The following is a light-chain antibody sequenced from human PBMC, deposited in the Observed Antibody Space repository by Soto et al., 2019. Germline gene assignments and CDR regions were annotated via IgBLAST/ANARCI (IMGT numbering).Light chain of an antibody. Sequence: QSALTQPASVSGSPGQSITISCTGTSSDVGGYNFVSWYQQHPGKAPKLMIYEVTNRPSGVSNRFSGSKSGNTASLTISGLQAEDEADYYCTSYTGSNTLGVFGGGTQLTVL. V-gene: IGLV2-14*01. CDR3: TSYTGSNTLGV. CDR2: EVT. CDR1: SSDVGGYNF. J-gene: IGLJ3*02.